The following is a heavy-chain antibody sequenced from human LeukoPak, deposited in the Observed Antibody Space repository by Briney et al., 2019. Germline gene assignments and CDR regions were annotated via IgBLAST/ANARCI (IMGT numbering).Heavy chain of an antibody. CDR1: GFSFTTYW. CDR3: ARDLQLWLPYLDY. J-gene: IGHJ4*02. V-gene: IGHV3-7*01. Sequence: GGSLRLSCAASGFSFTTYWMSWVRQAPGKGLEWVANIKQDGTEKYYVDSVKGRFTISRDNAKNSLYLQMNSLRVEDTAVYYCARDLQLWLPYLDYWGQGTLVTVSS. D-gene: IGHD5-18*01. CDR2: IKQDGTEK.